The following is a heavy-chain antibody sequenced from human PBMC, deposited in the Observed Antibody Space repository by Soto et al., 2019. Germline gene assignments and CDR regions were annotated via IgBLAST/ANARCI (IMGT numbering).Heavy chain of an antibody. D-gene: IGHD6-6*01. CDR3: ARGRRQLGDY. J-gene: IGHJ4*02. CDR2: INHSGST. CDR1: GGSFSVYY. Sequence: PSETLSLTCAVYGGSFSVYYWSWIRQPPGKGLEWIGEINHSGSTNYNPSLKSRVTISVDTSKNQFSLKLSSVTAADTAVYYCARGRRQLGDYWGQGTLVTVSS. V-gene: IGHV4-34*01.